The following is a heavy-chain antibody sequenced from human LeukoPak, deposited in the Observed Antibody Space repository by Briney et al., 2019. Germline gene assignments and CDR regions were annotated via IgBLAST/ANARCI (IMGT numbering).Heavy chain of an antibody. CDR1: GFTFSNSA. CDR3: AKAGAIKLDY. CDR2: INGGGTGT. Sequence: GSLRLSCAASGFTFSNSAMSWVRQAPGKGLEWVAGINGGGTGTYYASSVRGRVTISRDNSKNTLHLEINSPRVEDTAVYYCAKAGAIKLDYWGQGILVTVSS. D-gene: IGHD1-26*01. V-gene: IGHV3-23*01. J-gene: IGHJ4*02.